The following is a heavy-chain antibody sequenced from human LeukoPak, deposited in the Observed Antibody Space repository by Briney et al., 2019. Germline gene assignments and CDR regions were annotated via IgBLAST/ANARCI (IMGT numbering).Heavy chain of an antibody. CDR3: AKVGGSGNINYYYMDV. Sequence: GGSLRLSCAASGFTFSSYSMNWVRQAPGKGLEWVSAISGSGGSTYYADSVKGRFTISRDNSKNTLYLQMNSLRAEDTAVYYCAKVGGSGNINYYYMDVWGKGTTVTVSS. J-gene: IGHJ6*03. CDR1: GFTFSSYS. D-gene: IGHD3-10*01. CDR2: ISGSGGST. V-gene: IGHV3-23*01.